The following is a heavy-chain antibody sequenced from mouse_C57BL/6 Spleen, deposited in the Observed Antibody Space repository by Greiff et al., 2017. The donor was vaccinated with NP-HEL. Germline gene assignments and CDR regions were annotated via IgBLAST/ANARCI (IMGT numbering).Heavy chain of an antibody. J-gene: IGHJ1*03. Sequence: EVQLVESGPGLVKPSQSLSLTCSVTGYSITSGYYWNWIRQFPGNKLEWMGYISYDGSNNYNPSLKNRISITRDTSKNQFFLKLNSVTTEDTATYYCAREGLGRWYFDVWGTGTTVTVSS. CDR2: ISYDGSN. CDR1: GYSITSGYY. V-gene: IGHV3-6*01. D-gene: IGHD4-1*01. CDR3: AREGLGRWYFDV.